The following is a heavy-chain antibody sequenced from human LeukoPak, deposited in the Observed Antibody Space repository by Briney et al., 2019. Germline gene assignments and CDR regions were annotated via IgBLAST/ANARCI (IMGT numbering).Heavy chain of an antibody. CDR3: ARASGYNYNFDY. Sequence: ASVKVCCKASGYTFTGYYMHWVRQAPGQGLEWMGWINPNSGGTNYAQKFQGRVTMTRDTSISTAYMELSRLRSDDTAVYYCARASGYNYNFDYWDQGTLVTVSS. CDR2: INPNSGGT. CDR1: GYTFTGYY. V-gene: IGHV1-2*02. D-gene: IGHD5-24*01. J-gene: IGHJ4*02.